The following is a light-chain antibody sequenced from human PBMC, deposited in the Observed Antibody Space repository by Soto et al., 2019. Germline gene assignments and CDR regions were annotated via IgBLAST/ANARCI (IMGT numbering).Light chain of an antibody. CDR3: RHLDTYWP. CDR1: HNIAKW. Sequence: IQMTQSPSTLSASVGDRVTITCRASHNIAKWLAWYQQKPGRAPRLLIYDASTLQTGVQSRFSGSGSGTEFSHTISGLRPDDFATYYGRHLDTYWPCGQGTKVESK. V-gene: IGKV1-5*01. CDR2: DAS. J-gene: IGKJ1*01.